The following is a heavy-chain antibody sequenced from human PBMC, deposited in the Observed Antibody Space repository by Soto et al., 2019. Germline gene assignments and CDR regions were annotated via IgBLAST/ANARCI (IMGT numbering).Heavy chain of an antibody. J-gene: IGHJ3*02. V-gene: IGHV3-49*03. CDR1: GFTFGDYA. D-gene: IGHD5-12*01. Sequence: QPGGSLRLSCTASGFTFGDYAMSWFRQAPGKGLEWVGFIRSKAYGGTTEYAASVKGRFTISRDDSKSIAYLQMNSLKTEDTAVYYCTRDQVDIVATGPDEKNDAFDIWGQGTMVTVSS. CDR3: TRDQVDIVATGPDEKNDAFDI. CDR2: IRSKAYGGTT.